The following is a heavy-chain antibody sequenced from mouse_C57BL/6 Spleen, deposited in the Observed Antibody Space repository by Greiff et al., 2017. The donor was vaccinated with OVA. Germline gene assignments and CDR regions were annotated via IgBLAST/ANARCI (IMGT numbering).Heavy chain of an antibody. CDR1: GYTFTSYW. J-gene: IGHJ3*01. CDR3: AREDYSKGGFAY. V-gene: IGHV1-55*01. D-gene: IGHD2-5*01. Sequence: VQLQQPGAELVKPGASVKMSCKASGYTFTSYWITWVKQRPGQGLEWIGDIYPGSGSTNYNEKFKSKATLTVETSSSTAYMQLSSLTSEDSAVYYCAREDYSKGGFAYWGQGTLVTVSA. CDR2: IYPGSGST.